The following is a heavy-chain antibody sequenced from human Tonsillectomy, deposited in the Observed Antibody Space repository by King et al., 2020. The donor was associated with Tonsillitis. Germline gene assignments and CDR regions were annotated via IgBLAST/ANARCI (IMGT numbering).Heavy chain of an antibody. J-gene: IGHJ4*02. V-gene: IGHV4-59*08. Sequence: VQLQESGPGLVKPSETLSLNCTVSGGSISNYYWSWIRQPPGKGLEWSGYIFYSGSTKCNPSLKSRVTMSVDTSKNQFSLKMSSVTAADTAVYYCARLYASSWYECVYWGQGTLVTVSS. D-gene: IGHD6-13*01. CDR2: IFYSGST. CDR3: ARLYASSWYECVY. CDR1: GGSISNYY.